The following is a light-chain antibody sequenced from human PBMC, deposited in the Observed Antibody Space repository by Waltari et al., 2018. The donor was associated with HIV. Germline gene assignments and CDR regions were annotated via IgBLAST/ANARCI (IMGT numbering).Light chain of an antibody. J-gene: IGLJ2*01. V-gene: IGLV2-8*01. CDR2: DVN. CDR1: SSDVGNYNY. Sequence: QSALTQPASVSGSPGQSITISCTGTSSDVGNYNYVSWYQQHPGKAPKLIMFDVNERPSGVPDRFFGSKSGNTASLTVSGLQADDEADYFCSAYGGSYNRLLFGGGTKLTVL. CDR3: SAYGGSYNRLL.